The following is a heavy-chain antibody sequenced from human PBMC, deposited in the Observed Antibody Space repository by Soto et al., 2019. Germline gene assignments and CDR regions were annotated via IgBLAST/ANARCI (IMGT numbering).Heavy chain of an antibody. CDR2: ISAYNGNT. V-gene: IGHV1-18*01. CDR3: ARGKGGYSAYDSDFDF. CDR1: GFTFRTYG. Sequence: QVQLVQSAAEVKKSGASVKVSCKASGFTFRTYGIIWVRQAPGQGLEWMGWISAYNGNTNYAHKFQDRVTMTTDTSTSTAYMELTSLRSDDTAVYYCARGKGGYSAYDSDFDFWGQGTLVTVSS. J-gene: IGHJ4*02. D-gene: IGHD5-12*01.